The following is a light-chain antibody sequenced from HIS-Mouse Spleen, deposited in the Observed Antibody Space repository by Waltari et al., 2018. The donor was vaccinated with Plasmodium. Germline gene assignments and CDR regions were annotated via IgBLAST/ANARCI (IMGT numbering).Light chain of an antibody. J-gene: IGLJ1*01. V-gene: IGLV3-10*01. Sequence: SYELTQPPSLSVSPGQTARLTCSGDALTKKKASWYQQKSGQAPVLVIYEDSKRPSGIPERFSGSSSGTMATLTISGAQVEDEADYYCYSTDSSGYHYVFGTGTKVTVL. CDR3: YSTDSSGYHYV. CDR1: ALTKKK. CDR2: EDS.